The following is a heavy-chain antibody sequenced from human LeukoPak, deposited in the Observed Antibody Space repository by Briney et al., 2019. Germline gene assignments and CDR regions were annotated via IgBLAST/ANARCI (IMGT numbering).Heavy chain of an antibody. D-gene: IGHD3-3*01. CDR3: ARVDYYDFWSGPYWFDP. V-gene: IGHV4-61*02. Sequence: SETLSLTCTVSGGSISSGSYYWSWIRQPAGKGLEWIGRIYTSGSTNYNPSLKSRVTISVDTSKNQFSLKLSSVTAADTAVYYCARVDYYDFWSGPYWFDPWGQGTLVTVSS. CDR2: IYTSGST. J-gene: IGHJ5*02. CDR1: GGSISSGSYY.